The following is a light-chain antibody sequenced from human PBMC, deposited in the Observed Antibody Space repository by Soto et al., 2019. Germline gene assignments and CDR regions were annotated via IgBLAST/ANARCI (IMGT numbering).Light chain of an antibody. Sequence: DVQMTQSPSSVSASVGDRVTITCRASQGVSTWLAWYQQKPGKAPRLLIYAASSLQSGVPSRFSGSISGTDFTLTFSSLQPEDFATYYCQQTSSFPVTFGPGTEVDIK. V-gene: IGKV1-12*01. CDR2: AAS. CDR3: QQTSSFPVT. J-gene: IGKJ3*01. CDR1: QGVSTW.